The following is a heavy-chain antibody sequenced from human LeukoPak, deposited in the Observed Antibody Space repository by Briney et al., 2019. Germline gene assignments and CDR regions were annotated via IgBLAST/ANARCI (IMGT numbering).Heavy chain of an antibody. CDR2: INPNSGGT. D-gene: IGHD3-3*01. J-gene: IGHJ3*02. Sequence: ASVKVSCKASGYTFTGYYMHWVRQAPGQGLEWMGRINPNSGGTNYAQKFQGRVTMTRDMSISTAYMELSRLRSDDTAVYYCARWREWKDAFDIWGQGTMVTVSS. V-gene: IGHV1-2*06. CDR1: GYTFTGYY. CDR3: ARWREWKDAFDI.